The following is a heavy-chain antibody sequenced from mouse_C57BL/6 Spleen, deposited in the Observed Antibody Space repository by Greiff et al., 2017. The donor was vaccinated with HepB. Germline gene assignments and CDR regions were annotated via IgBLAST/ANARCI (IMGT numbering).Heavy chain of an antibody. D-gene: IGHD1-1*01. V-gene: IGHV14-1*01. CDR1: GFNIKDYY. CDR3: TRDYYGSSYERGAMDY. J-gene: IGHJ4*01. Sequence: VQLQQSGAELVRPGASVKLSCTASGFNIKDYYMHWVKQRPEQGLEWIGRIDPEDGDTEYAPKFQGKATMTADTSSNTAYLQLSSLTSEDTAVYYCTRDYYGSSYERGAMDYWGQGTSVTVSS. CDR2: IDPEDGDT.